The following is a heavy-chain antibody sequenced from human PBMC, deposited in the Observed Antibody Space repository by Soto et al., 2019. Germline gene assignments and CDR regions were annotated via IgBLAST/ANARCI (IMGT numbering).Heavy chain of an antibody. CDR1: GFTFRSYT. D-gene: IGHD4-17*01. J-gene: IGHJ4*01. Sequence: GGSLRLSCAASGFTFRSYTMSWVRQTPGRGLEWVSSINGGDGPTYYADSVKGRFTISRDNSKSTLYLQMNSLRVEDTAVYYCAKDKRTDGVWDIEYWVHGTLVTVSS. CDR3: AKDKRTDGVWDIEY. V-gene: IGHV3-23*01. CDR2: INGGDGPT.